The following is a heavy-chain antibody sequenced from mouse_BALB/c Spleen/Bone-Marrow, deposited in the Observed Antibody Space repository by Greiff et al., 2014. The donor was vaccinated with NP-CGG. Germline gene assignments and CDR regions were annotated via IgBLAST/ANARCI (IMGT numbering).Heavy chain of an antibody. Sequence: VQLKESGPDLVKPSQSLSLTCTVSGYSITSGYSWYWIRQFPGNKLEWMGYIHYSGSTNYNPSLKSRISITRDTSTNQFFLQLNSVTTEDTTTYYGARGGDYGKKYFDYWGQGTTLTVSP. CDR1: GYSITSGYS. CDR2: IHYSGST. V-gene: IGHV3-1*02. J-gene: IGHJ2*01. CDR3: ARGGDYGKKYFDY. D-gene: IGHD2-1*01.